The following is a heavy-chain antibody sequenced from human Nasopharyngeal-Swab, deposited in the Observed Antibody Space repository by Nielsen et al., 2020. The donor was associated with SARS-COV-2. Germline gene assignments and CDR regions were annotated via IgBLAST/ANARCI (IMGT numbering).Heavy chain of an antibody. Sequence: QVSCKGSGYSFTSYWIGWVRQMPGKGLEWMGIIYPGDSDTRYSPSFQGQVTISADKSISTAYLQLSSLKASDTAMYYCSRGPQQLVHYYYYGMDVWGQGTTVTVSS. V-gene: IGHV5-51*01. D-gene: IGHD6-13*01. CDR1: GYSFTSYW. CDR2: IYPGDSDT. J-gene: IGHJ6*02. CDR3: SRGPQQLVHYYYYGMDV.